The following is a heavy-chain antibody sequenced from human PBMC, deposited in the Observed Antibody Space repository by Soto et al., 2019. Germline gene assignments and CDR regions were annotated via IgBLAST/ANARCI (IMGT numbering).Heavy chain of an antibody. CDR1: GGTFSSYA. CDR3: ARDPYYYDHREFDY. D-gene: IGHD3-22*01. V-gene: IGHV1-69*13. CDR2: IIPIFGTA. J-gene: IGHJ4*02. Sequence: SVKVSCKAPGGTFSSYAISWVRQAPGQGLEWMGGIIPIFGTANYAQKFQGRVTITADESTSTAYMELSSLRSEDTAVYYCARDPYYYDHREFDYWGQGTLVTVSS.